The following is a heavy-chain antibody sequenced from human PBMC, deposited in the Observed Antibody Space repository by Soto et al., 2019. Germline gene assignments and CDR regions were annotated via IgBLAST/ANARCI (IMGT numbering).Heavy chain of an antibody. J-gene: IGHJ4*02. D-gene: IGHD2-21*02. CDR1: GFTFSSYG. CDR2: ISRSGGST. V-gene: IGHV3-23*01. CDR3: AKDSTHESECGGDCYPRYFDY. Sequence: EVQLLESGGGLVQPGGSLRLSCAASGFTFSSYGMSWVRQAPGKGLEWVSAISRSGGSTYYEDSVKGRFTISRDKSKNTLYLQTNSLRAEDTAVYYCAKDSTHESECGGDCYPRYFDYWGQGTLVTASS.